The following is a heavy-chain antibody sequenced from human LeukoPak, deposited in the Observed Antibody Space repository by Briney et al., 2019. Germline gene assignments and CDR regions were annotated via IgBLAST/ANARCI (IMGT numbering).Heavy chain of an antibody. D-gene: IGHD4-17*01. Sequence: SETLSLTCTVSGGSISSYYWSWIRQPPGKGLEWIGYIYYSGSTNYNPSLKSRVTISVDTSKNQFSLKLSSVTAADTAVCYCAREVYGDRLFDYWGQGTLVTVSS. CDR1: GGSISSYY. V-gene: IGHV4-59*01. CDR3: AREVYGDRLFDY. J-gene: IGHJ4*02. CDR2: IYYSGST.